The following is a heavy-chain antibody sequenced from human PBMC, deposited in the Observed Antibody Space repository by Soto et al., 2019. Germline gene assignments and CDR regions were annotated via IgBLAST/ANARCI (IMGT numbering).Heavy chain of an antibody. CDR1: GYTFTSYG. CDR3: ARVISAAGSSMWFDP. J-gene: IGHJ5*02. CDR2: ISAYNGNT. V-gene: IGHV1-18*01. D-gene: IGHD6-13*01. Sequence: GASVKVSCKASGYTFTSYGISWVRQAPGQGLEWMGWISAYNGNTNYAQKLQGRVTMTTDTSTSTAYMELRSLRSDDTAVYYCARVISAAGSSMWFDPWGQGTLVTVSS.